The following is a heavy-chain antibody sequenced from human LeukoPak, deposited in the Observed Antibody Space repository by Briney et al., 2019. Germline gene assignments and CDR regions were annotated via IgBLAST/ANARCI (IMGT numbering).Heavy chain of an antibody. CDR2: ISAYNGNT. CDR1: GYKFTNYG. Sequence: ASVKVSCKASGYKFTNYGISWVRQAPGQGLEWMGWISAYNGNTNYAQKLQGRATMTTDTSTSTAYMELRSLRSDDTAVYYCARGRNWNDNSHYYYYMDVWGKGTTVTVSS. CDR3: ARGRNWNDNSHYYYYMDV. V-gene: IGHV1-18*01. J-gene: IGHJ6*03. D-gene: IGHD1-1*01.